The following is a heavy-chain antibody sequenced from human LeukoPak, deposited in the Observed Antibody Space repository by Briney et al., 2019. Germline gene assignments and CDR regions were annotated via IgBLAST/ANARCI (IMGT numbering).Heavy chain of an antibody. J-gene: IGHJ3*02. V-gene: IGHV3-21*01. CDR2: ISSTSTYI. Sequence: GGSLRLSCAASGFTFSGYSINWVRQAPGKGLEWVSSISSTSTYIYYGDSVKGRFTISRDNSKNTLYLQMNSLRAEDTAVYYCARDLWFGELYAFDIWGQGTMVTVSS. D-gene: IGHD3-10*01. CDR3: ARDLWFGELYAFDI. CDR1: GFTFSGYS.